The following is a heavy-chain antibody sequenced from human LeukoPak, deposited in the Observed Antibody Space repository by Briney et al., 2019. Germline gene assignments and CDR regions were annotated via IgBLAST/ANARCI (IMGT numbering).Heavy chain of an antibody. CDR2: ISGSGGST. CDR3: AKEYCSGGSCYSGEVDY. V-gene: IGHV3-23*01. D-gene: IGHD2-15*01. J-gene: IGHJ4*02. CDR1: GFTFSSYA. Sequence: GGPLRLSCAASGFTFSSYAMSWVRQAPGKGLEWVSAISGSGGSTYYADSVKGRFTISRDNSKNTLYLQMNSLRAEDTAVYYCAKEYCSGGSCYSGEVDYWGQGTLVTVSS.